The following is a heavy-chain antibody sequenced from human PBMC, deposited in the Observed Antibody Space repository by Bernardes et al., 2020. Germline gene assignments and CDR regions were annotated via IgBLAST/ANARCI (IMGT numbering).Heavy chain of an antibody. CDR3: ARTYCSGGSCYYYYYYYGMDV. CDR2: MNPNSGNT. CDR1: GYTFTSYD. V-gene: IGHV1-8*01. Sequence: ASVKVSCKASGYTFTSYDINWVRQATGQGLEWMGWMNPNSGNTGYAQKFQGRVTMTRNTSISTAYMELSSLRSEDTAVYYCARTYCSGGSCYYYYYYYGMDVWGKGTTVTVSS. J-gene: IGHJ6*04. D-gene: IGHD2-15*01.